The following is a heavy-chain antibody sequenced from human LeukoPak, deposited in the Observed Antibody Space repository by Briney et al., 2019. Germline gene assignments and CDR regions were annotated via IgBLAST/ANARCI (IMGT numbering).Heavy chain of an antibody. CDR3: AKTTAGYSSGRSPGWPVDS. CDR2: ISGSGGST. J-gene: IGHJ4*02. CDR1: GFTFSSYA. D-gene: IGHD6-19*01. V-gene: IGHV3-23*01. Sequence: RSGGPLRLSCAASGFTFSSYAMIGLPQAPGKGLKGVSDISGSGGSTYYADSVKGRFTISRDNSKNTLYLQMNSLRAEDTAVYCCAKTTAGYSSGRSPGWPVDSWGQGTLVTVSS.